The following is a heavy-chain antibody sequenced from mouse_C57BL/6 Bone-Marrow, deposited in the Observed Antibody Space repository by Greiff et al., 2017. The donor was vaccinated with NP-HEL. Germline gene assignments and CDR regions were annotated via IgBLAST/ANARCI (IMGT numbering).Heavy chain of an antibody. CDR3: ARDQGFITTVVARAY. CDR2: ISDGGSYT. J-gene: IGHJ3*01. Sequence: EVHLVESGGGLVKPGGSLKLSCAASGFTFSSYAMSWVRQTPEKRLEWVATISDGGSYTYYPDNVKGRFTISRDNAKNNLYLQMSHLKSEDTAMYYCARDQGFITTVVARAYWGQGTLSLSLQ. D-gene: IGHD1-1*01. V-gene: IGHV5-4*01. CDR1: GFTFSSYA.